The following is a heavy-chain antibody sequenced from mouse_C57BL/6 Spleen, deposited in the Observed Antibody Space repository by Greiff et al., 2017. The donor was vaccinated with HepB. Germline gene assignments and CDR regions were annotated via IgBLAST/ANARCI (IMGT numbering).Heavy chain of an antibody. D-gene: IGHD4-1*01. CDR3: AREWDGPHWYFDV. Sequence: EVKLMESGPGLVKPSQSLSLTCSVTGYSITSGYYWNWIRQFPGNKLEWMGYISYDGSNNYNPSLKNRISITRDTSKNQFFLKLNSVTTEDTATYYCAREWDGPHWYFDVWGTGTTVTVSS. CDR1: GYSITSGYY. V-gene: IGHV3-6*01. J-gene: IGHJ1*03. CDR2: ISYDGSN.